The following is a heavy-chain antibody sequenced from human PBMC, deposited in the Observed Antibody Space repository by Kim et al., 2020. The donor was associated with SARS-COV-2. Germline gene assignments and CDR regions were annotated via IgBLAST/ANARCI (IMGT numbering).Heavy chain of an antibody. Sequence: GGSLRLSCAASGFTFSSYWMHWVRQAPGKGLVWVSRINSDGSSTSYADSVKGRFTISRDNAKNTLYLQMNSLRAEYTAVYYCARVKRGDGYNLLGYWGQGTLVTVSS. J-gene: IGHJ4*02. V-gene: IGHV3-74*01. D-gene: IGHD5-12*01. CDR2: INSDGSST. CDR3: ARVKRGDGYNLLGY. CDR1: GFTFSSYW.